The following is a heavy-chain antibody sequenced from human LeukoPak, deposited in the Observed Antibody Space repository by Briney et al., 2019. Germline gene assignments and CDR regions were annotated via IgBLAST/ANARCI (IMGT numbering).Heavy chain of an antibody. Sequence: GGSIRLSCAASGFTFSNVWMSWVRQAPGQGLEWIGLVKSKADGGTAIYASAVKGRFTISRDDSVSTVFLQMSGLQIDDTAVYFCTTGALAYCSGDCFVWGQGTLVTVSS. D-gene: IGHD2-21*02. J-gene: IGHJ1*01. CDR3: TTGALAYCSGDCFV. CDR1: GFTFSNVW. V-gene: IGHV3-15*05. CDR2: VKSKADGGTA.